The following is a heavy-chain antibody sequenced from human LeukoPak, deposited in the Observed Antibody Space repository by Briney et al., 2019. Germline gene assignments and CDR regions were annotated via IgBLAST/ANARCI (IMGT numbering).Heavy chain of an antibody. CDR2: IWYDGHNK. CDR3: ARVSSGSYFGYYYYYMDV. CDR1: GFTFSKYG. J-gene: IGHJ6*03. D-gene: IGHD1-26*01. V-gene: IGHV3-33*01. Sequence: GGSLRLSCVASGFTFSKYGMHWVRQAPGKGLEWLAIIWYDGHNKYYADSVKGRFTISRDNAKNSLYLQMNSLRAEDTAVYYCARVSSGSYFGYYYYYMDVWGKGTTVTVSS.